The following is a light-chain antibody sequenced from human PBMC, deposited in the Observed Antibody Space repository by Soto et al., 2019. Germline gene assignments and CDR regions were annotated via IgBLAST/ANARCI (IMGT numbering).Light chain of an antibody. V-gene: IGKV1-39*01. CDR3: QQYYSYPRE. Sequence: DIQMPQSPSSLSASLGASVTITCRASQSISNYLNWYQQKPGKAPKTLIYVASSLQSGVPSRFSGSGSGTDFTLTISSLQPEDFATYYCQQYYSYPREFGQGTKVDIK. J-gene: IGKJ1*01. CDR2: VAS. CDR1: QSISNY.